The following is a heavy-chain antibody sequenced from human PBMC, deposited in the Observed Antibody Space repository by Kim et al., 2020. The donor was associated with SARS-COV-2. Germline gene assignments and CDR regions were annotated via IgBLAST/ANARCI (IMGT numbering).Heavy chain of an antibody. Sequence: SETLSLTCTVSGASISSSSDYWGWIRQPPGKGLEWIGTVYYSGSSYIKPSLKSRVTISVDTSKNHFSLRLSSVTAADTAVYYCARQDRRGYSYGYGVDFWGQGTLVTVSS. D-gene: IGHD5-18*01. V-gene: IGHV4-39*01. CDR3: ARQDRRGYSYGYGVDF. CDR2: VYYSGSS. J-gene: IGHJ4*02. CDR1: GASISSSSDY.